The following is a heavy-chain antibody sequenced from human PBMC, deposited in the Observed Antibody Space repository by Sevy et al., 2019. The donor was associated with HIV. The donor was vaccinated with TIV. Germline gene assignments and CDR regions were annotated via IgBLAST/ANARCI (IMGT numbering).Heavy chain of an antibody. V-gene: IGHV4-39*01. CDR1: GGSISSSSYY. CDR3: ARHWDGYSSSWYVFYYYGMDV. D-gene: IGHD6-13*01. Sequence: SETLSLTCTVSGGSISSSSYYWGWIRQPPGKGLEWIGSIYYSGSTYYNPSLKSRVTISVDTSKNQFSLKLSSVTAADTAVYYCARHWDGYSSSWYVFYYYGMDVWGQGTTVTVSS. J-gene: IGHJ6*02. CDR2: IYYSGST.